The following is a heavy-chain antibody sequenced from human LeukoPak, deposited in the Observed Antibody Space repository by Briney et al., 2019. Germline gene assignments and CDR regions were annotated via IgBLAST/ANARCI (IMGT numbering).Heavy chain of an antibody. CDR2: IYYSGST. CDR3: ARGRPYSGGYHLDY. V-gene: IGHV4-39*01. CDR1: GDSTSSDNYY. J-gene: IGHJ4*02. Sequence: SETLSLTCTVSGDSTSSDNYYGGWVRQPPGRGLEWIGNIYYSGSTYYNPSLKSRVTMSVDTSKNQFSLKLNSVTAADTAVYYCARGRPYSGGYHLDYWGQGTLVTVSS. D-gene: IGHD1-26*01.